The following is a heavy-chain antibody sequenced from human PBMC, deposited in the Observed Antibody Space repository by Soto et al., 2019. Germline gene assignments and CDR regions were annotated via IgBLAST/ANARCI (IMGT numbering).Heavy chain of an antibody. CDR3: ARWGRVQLWSPFDY. Sequence: EASVKVSCKASGGTFSSYAISWVRQAPGQGLEWMGGIIPIFGTANYAQKFQGRVTITADESTSTAYMELSSLRSEDTAVYYCARWGRVQLWSPFDYWGQGTLVTVSS. CDR1: GGTFSSYA. J-gene: IGHJ4*02. V-gene: IGHV1-69*13. CDR2: IIPIFGTA. D-gene: IGHD5-18*01.